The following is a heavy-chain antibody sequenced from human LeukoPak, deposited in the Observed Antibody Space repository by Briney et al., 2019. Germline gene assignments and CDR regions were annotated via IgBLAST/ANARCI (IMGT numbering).Heavy chain of an antibody. Sequence: SETLSLTCAVSGYPISNAYYWVWIRQPPGKGLEWIGSLYHPDTTYYNPSLKSRVTMSADTSRNQFSLKLSSVTAADTALYYCARSRGYFDYWGQGTLVTVSS. J-gene: IGHJ4*02. CDR2: LYHPDTT. D-gene: IGHD6-13*01. V-gene: IGHV4-38-2*01. CDR3: ARSRGYFDY. CDR1: GYPISNAYY.